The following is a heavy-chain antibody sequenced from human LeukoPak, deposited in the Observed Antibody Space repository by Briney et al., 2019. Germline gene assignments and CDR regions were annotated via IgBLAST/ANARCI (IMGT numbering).Heavy chain of an antibody. D-gene: IGHD3-22*01. J-gene: IGHJ6*03. V-gene: IGHV1-69*05. CDR2: IIPIFGTA. CDR3: ASFLDSSGYYPAKDYYMDV. CDR1: GGTFSSYA. Sequence: GASVKVSCKASGGTFSSYAISWVRQAPGQGLEWMGGIIPIFGTANYAQKFQGRVTITTDESTSTAYMELSSLRSEDTAVYYCASFLDSSGYYPAKDYYMDVWGKGTTVTVSS.